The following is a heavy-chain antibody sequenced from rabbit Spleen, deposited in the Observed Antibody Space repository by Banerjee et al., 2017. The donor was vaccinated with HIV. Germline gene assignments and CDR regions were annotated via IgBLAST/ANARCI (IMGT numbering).Heavy chain of an antibody. CDR1: GVSFSDKDV. CDR3: ARDTSSSFSSYGMDL. J-gene: IGHJ6*01. D-gene: IGHD1-1*01. CDR2: IDAGSSGFT. V-gene: IGHV1S45*01. Sequence: EQLEESGGGLVKPEGSLTLTCKASGVSFSDKDVMCWVRQAPGKGLEWIACIDAGSSGFTYFATWAKGRFTISKTSSTTVTLQMTRLTAADTATYFCARDTSSSFSSYGMDLWGPGTLVTVS.